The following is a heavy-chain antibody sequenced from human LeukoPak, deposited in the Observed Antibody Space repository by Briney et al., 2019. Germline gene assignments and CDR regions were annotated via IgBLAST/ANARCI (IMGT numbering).Heavy chain of an antibody. CDR2: INPNSGGT. Sequence: WASVKVSCKVSGYTLTELSMHWVRQAPGQGLEWMGWINPNSGGTNYAQKFQGRVTMTRDTSISTAYMELSRLRSDDTAVYYCARATRTIVGATSVEYWGQGTLVTVSS. CDR3: ARATRTIVGATSVEY. CDR1: GYTLTELS. J-gene: IGHJ4*02. D-gene: IGHD1-26*01. V-gene: IGHV1-2*02.